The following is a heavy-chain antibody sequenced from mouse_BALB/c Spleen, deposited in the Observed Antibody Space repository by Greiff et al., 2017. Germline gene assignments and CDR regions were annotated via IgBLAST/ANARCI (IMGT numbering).Heavy chain of an antibody. Sequence: QVHVKQSGAELVRPGASVTLSCKASGYTFTDYEMHWVKQTPVHGLEWIGAIDPETGGTAYNQKFKGKATLTADKSSSTAYMELRSLTSEDSAVYYCTIYYYFDYWGQGTTLTVSS. J-gene: IGHJ2*01. CDR2: IDPETGGT. D-gene: IGHD2-1*01. CDR3: TIYYYFDY. V-gene: IGHV1-15*01. CDR1: GYTFTDYE.